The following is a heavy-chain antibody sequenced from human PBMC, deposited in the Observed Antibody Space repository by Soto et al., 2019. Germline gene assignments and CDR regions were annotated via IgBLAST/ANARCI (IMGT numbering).Heavy chain of an antibody. J-gene: IGHJ5*02. Sequence: QVQLVQSGAEVKKPGASVKVSCKGSGYTFTSYHINWVRQATGQGLEWMGWMNPNSGNTGYAQTLQGRVTMTWDTSISTAYMELSSLRFEETAMYYCARGHISSTKNWLDTWGQGTLVTVSS. D-gene: IGHD6-6*01. CDR2: MNPNSGNT. CDR1: GYTFTSYH. CDR3: ARGHISSTKNWLDT. V-gene: IGHV1-8*01.